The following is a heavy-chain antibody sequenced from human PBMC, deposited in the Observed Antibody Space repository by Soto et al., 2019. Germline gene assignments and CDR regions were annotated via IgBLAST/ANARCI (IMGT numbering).Heavy chain of an antibody. J-gene: IGHJ3*02. V-gene: IGHV4-59*01. CDR3: ARRGRRYSDYLSRPQTFGGFDI. CDR2: IFYSVSD. Sequence: VQLQESGPGLVRPSETLSLTCSVSGASIASYSWNWIRQSPGKGLEWIGNIFYSVSDNYDPSIRRRATKSIDTSRNTSSLTLSSVTAANWALNYCARRGRRYSDYLSRPQTFGGFDIWGQGTLVIVSS. CDR1: GASIASYS. D-gene: IGHD3-9*01.